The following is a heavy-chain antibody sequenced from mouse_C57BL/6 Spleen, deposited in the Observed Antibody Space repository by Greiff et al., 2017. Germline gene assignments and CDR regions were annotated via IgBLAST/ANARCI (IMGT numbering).Heavy chain of an antibody. J-gene: IGHJ4*01. Sequence: DVKLQESGPELVKPGASVKISCKASGYSFTGYYMNWVKQSPEKSLEWIGEINPSTGGTTYNQKFKAKATLTVDKSSSTAYMQLKSLTSEDSAVYYCAREDYDEKAMDYWGQGTSVTVSS. D-gene: IGHD2-4*01. V-gene: IGHV1-42*01. CDR3: AREDYDEKAMDY. CDR2: INPSTGGT. CDR1: GYSFTGYY.